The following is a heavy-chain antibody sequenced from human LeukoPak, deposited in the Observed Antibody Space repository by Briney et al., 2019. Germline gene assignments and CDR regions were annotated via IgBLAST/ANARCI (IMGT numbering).Heavy chain of an antibody. Sequence: PSQTLSLTCTVSGGSISSGGYSWSWIRQHPGKGLEWIGYIYYSGSTYYNPSLKSRVTISVDTSKNQFSLKLSSVTAADTAVYYCARAGDYCSSTSCYKYFDYWGQGTLVTVSS. D-gene: IGHD2-2*02. V-gene: IGHV4-31*03. CDR1: GGSISSGGYS. J-gene: IGHJ4*02. CDR2: IYYSGST. CDR3: ARAGDYCSSTSCYKYFDY.